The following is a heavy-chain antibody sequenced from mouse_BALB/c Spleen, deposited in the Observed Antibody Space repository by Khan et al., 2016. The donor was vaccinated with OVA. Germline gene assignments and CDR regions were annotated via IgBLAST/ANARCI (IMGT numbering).Heavy chain of an antibody. CDR1: GFSLITYG. V-gene: IGHV2-9*02. J-gene: IGHJ4*01. Sequence: QVQLKESGPGLVAPSQSLSITCSVSGFSLITYGVHWVRQSPGKGLEWLGIIWAGGSTNYNSALMSRLSISKDNSKSQVFLKMNILQTDDTAMYYCSRETAYYGDYEAMDYWGQGTSVTVSS. CDR3: SRETAYYGDYEAMDY. CDR2: IWAGGST. D-gene: IGHD2-13*01.